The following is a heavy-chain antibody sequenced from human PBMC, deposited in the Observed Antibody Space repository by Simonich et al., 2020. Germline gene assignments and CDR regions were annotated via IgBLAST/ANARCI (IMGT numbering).Heavy chain of an antibody. CDR1: GYSISSGSY. CDR3: ASGLLTTVTSPWIG. D-gene: IGHD4-17*01. CDR2: IYHSGGT. Sequence: QVQLQESGPGLVKPSETLSLNCAVSGYSISSGSYVGWIRQPPGKGLEWIWSIYHSGGTYYNPSLKRRVTIAVDTSKNQFSLKLSSGTAADTAVYYCASGLLTTVTSPWIGWGQGTLVTVSS. V-gene: IGHV4-38-2*01. J-gene: IGHJ4*02.